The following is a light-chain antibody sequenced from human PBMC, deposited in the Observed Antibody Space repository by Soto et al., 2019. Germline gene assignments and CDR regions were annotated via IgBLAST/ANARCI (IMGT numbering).Light chain of an antibody. CDR3: QQYGRSPET. V-gene: IGKV3-11*01. J-gene: IGKJ1*01. Sequence: EILLTQSPATLSLSPGERATLSCRASQSVSSYLAWYQQKPGQAPRLLIYDASNRATGIPARFSGSGSGTDFTLTISRLESEDFGVYYCQQYGRSPETFGPGTKVDI. CDR1: QSVSSY. CDR2: DAS.